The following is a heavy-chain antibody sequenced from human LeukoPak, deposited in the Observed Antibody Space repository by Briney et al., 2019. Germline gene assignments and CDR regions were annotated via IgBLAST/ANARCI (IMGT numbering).Heavy chain of an antibody. J-gene: IGHJ3*02. V-gene: IGHV4-34*01. CDR2: INHSGST. D-gene: IGHD3-10*01. CDR1: GESFSGSY. Sequence: PSETLSLTCAVYGESFSGSYWSWIRQPPGKGLEWIGEINHSGSTNYNPSLKSRVTMSVDTSKNQFSLKLSSVTAADTAVYSCARRVTMVRGVIPHDAFDIWGQGTMVTVSS. CDR3: ARRVTMVRGVIPHDAFDI.